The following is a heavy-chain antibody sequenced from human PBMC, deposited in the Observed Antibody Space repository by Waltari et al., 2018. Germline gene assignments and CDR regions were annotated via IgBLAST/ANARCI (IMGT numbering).Heavy chain of an antibody. J-gene: IGHJ6*02. CDR1: GGSFSGYS. D-gene: IGHD2-15*01. CDR2: INHAGYT. Sequence: QVQLQQWGAGLLQSSETLSLTCAVYGGSFSGYSWGWVRPPPGKGLEWTGEINHAGYTNHNPSLRSRVTMSADTSKSQFSLKLNSVTAADTAVYYCVRLEDCTGPGGHCYSGDPFALDVWGQGTTVTVSS. CDR3: VRLEDCTGPGGHCYSGDPFALDV. V-gene: IGHV4-34*02.